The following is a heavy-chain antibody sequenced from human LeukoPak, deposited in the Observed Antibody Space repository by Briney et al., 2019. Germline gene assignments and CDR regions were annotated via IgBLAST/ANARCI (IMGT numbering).Heavy chain of an antibody. V-gene: IGHV3-30*03. J-gene: IGHJ4*02. Sequence: GGSLRLSCAASGFTFSSYGMHWVRQAPGKGLEWVAVISYDGSNKYYADSVKGRFTISRDNAKNSLYLQMNSLRAEDTAVYYCARVEEAIVWGQGTLVTVSS. D-gene: IGHD1-26*01. CDR1: GFTFSSYG. CDR2: ISYDGSNK. CDR3: ARVEEAIV.